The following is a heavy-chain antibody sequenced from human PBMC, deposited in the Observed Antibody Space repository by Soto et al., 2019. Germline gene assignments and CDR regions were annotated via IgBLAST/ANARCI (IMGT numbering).Heavy chain of an antibody. CDR1: GFPFSHYA. CDR2: IYSGGST. J-gene: IGHJ4*02. CDR3: ARDFDY. Sequence: PGGSLRLSCATSGFPFSHYAMHWVRQSPGKGLEWVSVIYSGGSTYYADSVKGRFTISRDNSKNTLYLQMNSLRAEDTAVYYCARDFDYWGQGTLVTVSS. V-gene: IGHV3-53*01.